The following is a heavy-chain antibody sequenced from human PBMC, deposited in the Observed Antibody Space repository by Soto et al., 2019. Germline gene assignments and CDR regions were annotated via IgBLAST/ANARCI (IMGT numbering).Heavy chain of an antibody. D-gene: IGHD6-19*01. V-gene: IGHV3-30*18. CDR1: GFALSSYG. CDR2: ISYNGNNQ. CDR3: AKDRGHLAVAAITGGGDLDK. Sequence: LVESGGGVVQPGASQRLSCEASGFALSSYGMHWVRQAPGKGLEWVAVISYNGNNQYYADSVRGRFTISRDNSKSTLYMQMSSLRAEDTAVYFCAKDRGHLAVAAITGGGDLDKWGKATMVTVSS. J-gene: IGHJ3*01.